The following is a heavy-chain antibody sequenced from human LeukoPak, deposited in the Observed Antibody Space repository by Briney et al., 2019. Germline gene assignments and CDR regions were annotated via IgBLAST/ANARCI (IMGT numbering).Heavy chain of an antibody. CDR1: GFSFSCFG. CDR2: IQSDGNIQ. D-gene: IGHD1-1*01. CDR3: ARDGVASTVH. V-gene: IGHV3-30*02. J-gene: IGHJ4*02. Sequence: GGSLRLSCAASGFSFSCFGMHWVRQAQGKGLEWVAFIQSDGNIQYYEDSVKGRFTISRDNSRKTVDLQMSSLRLEDTAIYLCARDGVASTVHWCQGTLVTVSS.